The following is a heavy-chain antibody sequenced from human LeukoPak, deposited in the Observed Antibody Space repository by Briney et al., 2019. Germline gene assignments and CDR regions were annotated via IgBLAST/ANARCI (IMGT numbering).Heavy chain of an antibody. CDR1: VSTFSSYS. V-gene: IGHV3-21*01. Sequence: GSLRLSCAASVSTFSSYSMNGVRQPRGKGLEWASSISSIRSYLYSADSVRAVSTFSGNNAKNSLYLQMNSLRAEDTAVYYCARDPVGYSRPAYYFDYWGQGTLATVSS. D-gene: IGHD6-13*01. CDR3: ARDPVGYSRPAYYFDY. J-gene: IGHJ4*02. CDR2: ISSIRSYL.